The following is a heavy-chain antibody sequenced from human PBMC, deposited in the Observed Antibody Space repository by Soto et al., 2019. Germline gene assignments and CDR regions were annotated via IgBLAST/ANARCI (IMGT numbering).Heavy chain of an antibody. CDR2: IPYDGLNK. CDR3: ARSYDVNVFDY. Sequence: QVQLVESGGGVVQPGRSLRLSCAASGFPFSRYGMHWVRQAPGMGLEWVAVIPYDGLNKDFADSVRGLFSISRAKSKNTVHLQMNSLRPEDTAVYYFARSYDVNVFDYWGQGTRVIVSS. CDR1: GFPFSRYG. V-gene: IGHV3-30*14. J-gene: IGHJ4*02. D-gene: IGHD5-12*01.